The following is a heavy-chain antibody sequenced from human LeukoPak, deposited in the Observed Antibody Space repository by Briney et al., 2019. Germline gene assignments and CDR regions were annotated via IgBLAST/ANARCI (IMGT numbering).Heavy chain of an antibody. V-gene: IGHV3-23*01. Sequence: GGSLRLSCAASGFTFNNYGMSWVRQAPGKGLEWVSAVGASYSTYYADSVKGRLTVSRDNSKNTLYLQMNSLRAEDTAVYYCAKVMLGHYYIDVWGKGTTVTISS. D-gene: IGHD7-27*01. J-gene: IGHJ6*03. CDR2: VGASYST. CDR1: GFTFNNYG. CDR3: AKVMLGHYYIDV.